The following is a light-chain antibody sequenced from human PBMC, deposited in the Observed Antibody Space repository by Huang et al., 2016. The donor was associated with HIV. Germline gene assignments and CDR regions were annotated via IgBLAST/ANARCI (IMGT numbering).Light chain of an antibody. Sequence: EIVLTQSPGTLSLSPGERASLSCRASQSLRSRYFAWYQQKPGQAPRHLIYDTASRATDSPDRFSGSGSGTDFTLTISRLEPEDFAIYYCQQYGSSPPYTFGQGTKLEIK. CDR3: QQYGSSPPYT. V-gene: IGKV3-20*01. J-gene: IGKJ2*01. CDR2: DTA. CDR1: QSLRSRY.